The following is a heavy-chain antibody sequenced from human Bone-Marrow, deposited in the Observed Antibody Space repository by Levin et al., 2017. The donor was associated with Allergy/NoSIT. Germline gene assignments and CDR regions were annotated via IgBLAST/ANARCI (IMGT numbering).Heavy chain of an antibody. J-gene: IGHJ4*02. Sequence: LSFFSSGFTFSPYTMNWVRQAPGPFLSFLSFLLFLFPPLSSSDSVKGRFTVSRDNDKNSLYLHMSSLRAEDTAVYYCARGRSNGWYDIDYWGQGTLVSVSS. CDR1: GFTFSPYT. CDR3: ARGRSNGWYDIDY. D-gene: IGHD6-19*01. CDR2: LLFLFPPL. V-gene: IGHV3-48*01.